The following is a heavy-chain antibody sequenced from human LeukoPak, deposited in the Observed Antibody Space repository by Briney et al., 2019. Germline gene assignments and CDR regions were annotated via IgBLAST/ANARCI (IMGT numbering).Heavy chain of an antibody. J-gene: IGHJ4*02. D-gene: IGHD5-18*01. CDR3: AIPDTAMGPFDY. Sequence: SGTLSLTCTVSGGSISSSSYYWGWIRQPPGKGLEWIGSIYYSGSTYYNPSLKSRVTISVDTSKNQFSLKLSSVTAADTAVYYCAIPDTAMGPFDYWGQGTLVTVSS. CDR1: GGSISSSSYY. CDR2: IYYSGST. V-gene: IGHV4-39*01.